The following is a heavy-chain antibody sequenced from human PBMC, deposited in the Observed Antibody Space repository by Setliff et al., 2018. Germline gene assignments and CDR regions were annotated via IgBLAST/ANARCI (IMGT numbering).Heavy chain of an antibody. J-gene: IGHJ4*02. Sequence: GGSLRLSCAASGFTFSSYSMNWVRQAPGKGLEWVSRINSDGSSTSYADSVKGRFAISRDNAKNTLYLQMNSLRAEDTAVYYCARGKQWSPPHYWGQGTLVTVSS. D-gene: IGHD2-15*01. CDR3: ARGKQWSPPHY. CDR2: INSDGSST. CDR1: GFTFSSYS. V-gene: IGHV3-74*01.